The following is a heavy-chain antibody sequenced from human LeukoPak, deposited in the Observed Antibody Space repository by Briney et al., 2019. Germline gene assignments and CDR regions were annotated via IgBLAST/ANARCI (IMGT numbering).Heavy chain of an antibody. D-gene: IGHD3-10*01. J-gene: IGHJ4*02. CDR3: ARCGSGSFYYFDY. V-gene: IGHV4-30-4*08. CDR2: IYYSGSA. CDR1: GGFIISGDYY. Sequence: SETLSLTCTVSGGFIISGDYYWSWIRQPPGKGLEWIGYIYYSGSAYYNPSLKSRVTISVDTSKNQFSLKLSSVTAADTAVYYCARCGSGSFYYFDYWGQGTLVTVSS.